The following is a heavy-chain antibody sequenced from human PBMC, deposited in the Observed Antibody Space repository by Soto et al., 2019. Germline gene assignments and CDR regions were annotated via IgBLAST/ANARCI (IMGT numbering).Heavy chain of an antibody. CDR2: ISGSGGST. J-gene: IGHJ3*02. CDR1: GFTFSSYA. V-gene: IGHV3-23*01. CDR3: AKGLRLWHAFDI. Sequence: GGSLRLSCAASGFTFSSYAMSWVRQAPGKGLEWVSAISGSGGSTYYADSVKGRFTISRDNSKNTLYLQMNSLRAEDTVVYYCAKGLRLWHAFDIWGQGTMVTVSS. D-gene: IGHD5-18*01.